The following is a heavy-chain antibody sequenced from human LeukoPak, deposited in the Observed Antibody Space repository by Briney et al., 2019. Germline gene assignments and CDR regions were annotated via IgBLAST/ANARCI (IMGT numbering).Heavy chain of an antibody. D-gene: IGHD6-13*01. V-gene: IGHV1-18*01. J-gene: IGHJ4*02. CDR1: GYTFTSYG. CDR2: ISAYNGNT. CDR3: ARDSMYWGSSSWPFDY. Sequence: GASVKVSCKASGYTFTSYGISWVRQAPGQGLEWMGWISAYNGNTNYAQKLQGRVTMTTDTSTSTAYMELRSLRSDDTAVYYCARDSMYWGSSSWPFDYWGQGTLVTVSS.